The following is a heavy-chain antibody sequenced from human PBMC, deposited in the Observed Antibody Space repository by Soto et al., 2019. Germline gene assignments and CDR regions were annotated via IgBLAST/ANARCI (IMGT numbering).Heavy chain of an antibody. CDR1: VGSISSGGYS. CDR3: ARVPVRGPPDY. CDR2: IYYSGST. J-gene: IGHJ4*02. D-gene: IGHD3-10*01. V-gene: IGHV4-31*03. Sequence: QVQLQESGPGLVKPSQTLSLTCTVSVGSISSGGYSWSWIRQHPGKGLEWIGYIYYSGSTYYNPSLKSRVTISVDTSKTQFSLKLSSVTAADTAVYYCARVPVRGPPDYWGKGTLVTVSS.